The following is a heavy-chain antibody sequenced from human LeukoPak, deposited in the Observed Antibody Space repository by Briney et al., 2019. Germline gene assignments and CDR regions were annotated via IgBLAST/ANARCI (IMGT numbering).Heavy chain of an antibody. CDR2: IYWNDDK. Sequence: SGPTLVKPTQTLTLTCTFSGFSLSTSGVGVGWIRQPPGKALEWLALIYWNDDKRYSPSLKSRLTITKGTSKNQVVLTMTNMDPVDKATYYCPRRRDEIFGVVIFDYWRQGTLVTVSS. V-gene: IGHV2-5*01. CDR1: GFSLSTSGVG. J-gene: IGHJ4*02. D-gene: IGHD3-3*01. CDR3: PRRRDEIFGVVIFDY.